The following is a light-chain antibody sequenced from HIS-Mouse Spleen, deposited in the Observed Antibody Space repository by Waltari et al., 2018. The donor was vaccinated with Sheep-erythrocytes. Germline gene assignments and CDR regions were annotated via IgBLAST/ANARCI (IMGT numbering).Light chain of an antibody. Sequence: QSALTQPPSASGSPGQSVTISCTGTSSDVGCYNYVSWYQQHPGKAPKLMIYEVSKRPSGVPDRFSGSKSGNTASLTVSVLQAEDEADYYCSSYAGSNNWVFGGGTKLTVL. CDR3: SSYAGSNNWV. CDR1: SSDVGCYNY. CDR2: EVS. J-gene: IGLJ3*02. V-gene: IGLV2-8*01.